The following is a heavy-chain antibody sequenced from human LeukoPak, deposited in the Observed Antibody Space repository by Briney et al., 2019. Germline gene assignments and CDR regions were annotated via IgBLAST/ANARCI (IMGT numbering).Heavy chain of an antibody. J-gene: IGHJ4*02. CDR3: AKDRRAGSYDY. CDR1: GFTFRSHG. Sequence: GRSLRLSCVASGFTFRSHGMSWVRQAPGKGLEWVSGISGSGTNTYYADSVKGRFTISRDNSKNTLYLQMNSLRAEDTAVYYCAKDRRAGSYDYWGQGTLVTVSS. D-gene: IGHD3-10*01. V-gene: IGHV3-23*01. CDR2: ISGSGTNT.